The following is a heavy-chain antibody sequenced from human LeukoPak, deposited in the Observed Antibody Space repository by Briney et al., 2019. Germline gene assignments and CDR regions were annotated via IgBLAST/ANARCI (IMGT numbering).Heavy chain of an antibody. CDR3: AHRQVAAAGIDYFNY. V-gene: IGHV2-5*05. CDR2: IYWDDDK. J-gene: IGHJ4*02. D-gene: IGHD6-13*01. Sequence: SGPTLVKPTQTLTLTCTFSGFSLSTDGVGVGWIRQPPGKALEWLALIYWDDDKRYGPSLKSRLTITKDTSKNQAVLTMTNMDPVDTATYYCAHRQVAAAGIDYFNYWGQGTLVTVSS. CDR1: GFSLSTDGVG.